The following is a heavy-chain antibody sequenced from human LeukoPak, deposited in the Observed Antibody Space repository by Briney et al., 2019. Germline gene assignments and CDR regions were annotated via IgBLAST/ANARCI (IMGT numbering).Heavy chain of an antibody. Sequence: GGPLRLSCAASGFTFSSYSMNWVRQAPGKGLEWVSSISSSSSYIYYADSVKGRFTISRDNAKNSLYLQMNSLRAEDTAVYYCARERCSSTSCYEGGGFDYWGQGTLVTVSS. J-gene: IGHJ4*02. V-gene: IGHV3-21*01. D-gene: IGHD2-2*01. CDR1: GFTFSSYS. CDR3: ARERCSSTSCYEGGGFDY. CDR2: ISSSSSYI.